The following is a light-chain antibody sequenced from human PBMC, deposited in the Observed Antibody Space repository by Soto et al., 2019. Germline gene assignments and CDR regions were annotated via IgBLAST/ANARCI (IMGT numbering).Light chain of an antibody. CDR2: VNSDGSN. V-gene: IGLV4-69*01. Sequence: QPVLTQSPSASASLGASVKLTCTLSSGHSSYAIAWHQQQPEKGPRYLMNVNSDGSNSKGDGIPDRFSGSSSGAERYLTISSLQSEDEADYYCQTWGTGIRVFGGGTKVTVL. J-gene: IGLJ3*02. CDR1: SGHSSYA. CDR3: QTWGTGIRV.